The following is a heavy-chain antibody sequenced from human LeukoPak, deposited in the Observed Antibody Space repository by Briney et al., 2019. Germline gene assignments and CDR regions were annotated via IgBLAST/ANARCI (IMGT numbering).Heavy chain of an antibody. CDR3: ARPRKSSWTKIDAFDI. Sequence: GESLKISRKGSGYSFTRYWIGWVRQMPGKGLEWMGIIYPGYSDTRYSPSFQGQVTISADKSISTAYLQWSSLKASDTAMYYCARPRKSSWTKIDAFDIWGQGTMVTVSS. D-gene: IGHD6-13*01. CDR2: IYPGYSDT. CDR1: GYSFTRYW. J-gene: IGHJ3*02. V-gene: IGHV5-51*01.